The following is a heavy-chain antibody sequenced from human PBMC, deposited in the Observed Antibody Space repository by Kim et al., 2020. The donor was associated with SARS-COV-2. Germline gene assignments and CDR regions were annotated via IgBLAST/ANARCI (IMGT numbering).Heavy chain of an antibody. J-gene: IGHJ4*02. Sequence: GGSLRLSCAASGFTFSSYSMNWVRQAPGKGLEWVSSISSSSSYIYYADSVKGRFTISRDNAKNSLYLQMNSLRAEDTAVYYCARDRSSSFTAIDYWGQGTLVTGSS. V-gene: IGHV3-21*01. CDR1: GFTFSSYS. CDR2: ISSSSSYI. CDR3: ARDRSSSFTAIDY. D-gene: IGHD6-13*01.